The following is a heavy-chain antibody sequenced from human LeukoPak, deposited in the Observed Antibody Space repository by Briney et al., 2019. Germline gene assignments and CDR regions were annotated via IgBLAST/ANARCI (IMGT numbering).Heavy chain of an antibody. V-gene: IGHV1-46*01. CDR2: INPSGGGT. CDR3: ARNNCSSTSCYSRAFQH. J-gene: IGHJ1*01. Sequence: ASVKVSCKASGYTFISYYMHWVRQVPGQGLEWMGMINPSGGGTSYAQKFQGRVTMTRDTSTSTAYMEPRSLRSDDTAVYYCARNNCSSTSCYSRAFQHWGQGTLVTVSS. D-gene: IGHD2-2*01. CDR1: GYTFISYY.